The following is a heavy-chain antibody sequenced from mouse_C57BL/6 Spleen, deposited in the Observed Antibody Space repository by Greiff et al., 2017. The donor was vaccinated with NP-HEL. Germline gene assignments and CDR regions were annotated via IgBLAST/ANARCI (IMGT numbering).Heavy chain of an antibody. Sequence: EVQLQQSGPELVKPGASVKISCKASGYSFTGYYMNWVKQSPEKSLEWIGEINPSTGGTTYNQKFKAKATLTVDKSSSTAYMQLKSLTSEDSAVYYCASSDGYYSAWFAYWGQGTLVTVSA. CDR3: ASSDGYYSAWFAY. D-gene: IGHD2-3*01. J-gene: IGHJ3*01. V-gene: IGHV1-42*01. CDR1: GYSFTGYY. CDR2: INPSTGGT.